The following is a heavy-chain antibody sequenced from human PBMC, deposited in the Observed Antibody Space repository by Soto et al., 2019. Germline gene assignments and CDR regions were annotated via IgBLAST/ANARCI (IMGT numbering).Heavy chain of an antibody. CDR1: GFTFSSYG. Sequence: GGSLRLSCAASGFTFSSYGMHWVRQAPGKGLEWVAVIWYDGSNKYYADSVKGRFTISRDNSKNTLYLQMNSLRAEDTAVYYCARDTISSGWYGFAFDIWGQGTMVTVSS. CDR2: IWYDGSNK. J-gene: IGHJ3*02. V-gene: IGHV3-33*01. D-gene: IGHD6-19*01. CDR3: ARDTISSGWYGFAFDI.